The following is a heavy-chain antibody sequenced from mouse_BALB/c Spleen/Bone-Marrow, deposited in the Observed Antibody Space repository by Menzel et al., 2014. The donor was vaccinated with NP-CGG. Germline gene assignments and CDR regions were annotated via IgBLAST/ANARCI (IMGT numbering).Heavy chain of an antibody. CDR2: INPYNDGT. CDR1: GYTFSSYG. CDR3: ARSGWLLRGYYALDY. D-gene: IGHD2-3*01. J-gene: IGHJ4*01. Sequence: EVKLMESGPELVKPGASVKMSCKASGYTFSSYGMNWVKQKPGQGLEWIGYINPYNDGTTLNEKSEDKATLTSDKSSSTAYMELTSLTSEDSAVYYCARSGWLLRGYYALDYWGPGTSVTVSS. V-gene: IGHV1-14*01.